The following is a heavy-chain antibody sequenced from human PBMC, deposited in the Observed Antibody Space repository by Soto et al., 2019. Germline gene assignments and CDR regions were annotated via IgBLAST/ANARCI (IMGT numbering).Heavy chain of an antibody. J-gene: IGHJ4*02. CDR1: GGSISSSY. V-gene: IGHV4-59*01. CDR2: VYYSGTT. D-gene: IGHD3-22*01. Sequence: SETLSLTCTVSGGSISSSYWTWIRQSPEKGLEWIGYVYYSGTTKYNPSLKSRFSMSVDTSKNQFFLKLSSVTAADTAVYYCAADTSGYYRFDHWGQGTLVTVSS. CDR3: AADTSGYYRFDH.